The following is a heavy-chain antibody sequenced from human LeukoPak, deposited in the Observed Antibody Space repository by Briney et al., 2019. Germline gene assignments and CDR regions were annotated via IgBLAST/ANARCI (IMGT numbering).Heavy chain of an antibody. CDR2: INPSVGST. CDR1: GYTFTSYY. Sequence: ASVKVSCMASGYTFTSYYMHWVRQAPGQGPEWMGIINPSVGSTSYAQKFQGRVTMTRDTSTSTVYMELSSLRSEDTAVYYCAKFLGSGDGHSYYYYYYMDVWGKGTTVTVSS. CDR3: AKFLGSGDGHSYYYYYYMDV. V-gene: IGHV1-46*01. D-gene: IGHD5-24*01. J-gene: IGHJ6*03.